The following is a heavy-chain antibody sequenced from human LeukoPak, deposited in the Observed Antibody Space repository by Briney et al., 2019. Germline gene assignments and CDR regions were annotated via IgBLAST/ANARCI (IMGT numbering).Heavy chain of an antibody. J-gene: IGHJ6*03. V-gene: IGHV3-73*01. CDR1: GFTFSGSA. CDR3: ARSRRSGQPYYYYYYYMDV. D-gene: IGHD6-19*01. Sequence: GGSLRLSCAASGFTFSGSALHWVRQASGKGLEWIGRIRSKTNNYATTYAASVTGRFTISRDDAENTAYLQMNSLKTEDTAVYYCARSRRSGQPYYYYYYYMDVWGKGTTVTVSS. CDR2: IRSKTNNYAT.